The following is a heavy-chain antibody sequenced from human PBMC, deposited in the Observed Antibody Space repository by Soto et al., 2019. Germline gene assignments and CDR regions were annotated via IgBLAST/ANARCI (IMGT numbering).Heavy chain of an antibody. CDR1: GGSFSSHY. Sequence: QVELQESGPGLVKPSETLSLTCKVSGGSFSSHYWSWIRQPPGEGMEWIGYVFYTGSTNYNPSLRTRVLIPVDPSKNQFSLKWGSVTPADTAVYNCARQDGYYYYLDVWGKGTTVTVSS. CDR3: ARQDGYYYYLDV. J-gene: IGHJ6*03. V-gene: IGHV4-59*08. CDR2: VFYTGST.